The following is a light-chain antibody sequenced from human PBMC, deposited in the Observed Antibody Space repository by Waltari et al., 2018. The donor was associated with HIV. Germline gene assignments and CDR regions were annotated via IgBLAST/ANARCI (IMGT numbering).Light chain of an antibody. CDR3: LLYYGGAGV. J-gene: IGLJ3*02. CDR2: ATT. CDR1: SGAVPSDSY. Sequence: LTVSPGGPVTHTCTYISGAVPSDSYPNWFQQQPGQAPRALIYATTNKHSWTPAPFSGSLLGGKAALTLSGVQPDDEADYYCLLYYGGAGVFGGGTKLTVL. V-gene: IGLV7-43*01.